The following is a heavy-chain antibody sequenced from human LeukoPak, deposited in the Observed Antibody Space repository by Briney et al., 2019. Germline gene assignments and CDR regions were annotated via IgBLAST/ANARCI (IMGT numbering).Heavy chain of an antibody. J-gene: IGHJ4*02. Sequence: GGSLRLSCAASGFTFSSYSMNWVRQAPGKGLEWVAVIWYDGSNKYYADSVKGRFTISRDNSKNTLYLQMNSLRAEDTAVYYCAKEGGSGYYYFDYWGQGTLVTVSS. CDR1: GFTFSSYS. CDR3: AKEGGSGYYYFDY. D-gene: IGHD3-22*01. CDR2: IWYDGSNK. V-gene: IGHV3-33*06.